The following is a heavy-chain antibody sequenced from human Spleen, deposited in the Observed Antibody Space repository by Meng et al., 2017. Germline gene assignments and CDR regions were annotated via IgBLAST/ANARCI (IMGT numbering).Heavy chain of an antibody. CDR2: IYHGGDT. CDR3: ASWIYSCGWQ. J-gene: IGHJ4*02. D-gene: IGHD6-19*01. Sequence: QRPRPEAGPGLGKPSGTRSLTCVVSGGSISSIDWWSWVRQPPGKGLEWIGEIYHGGDTNYNPSLKSRVTIAIDKSKNQFSLKLSSVTAADTAVYYCASWIYSCGWQWGQGALVTVSS. V-gene: IGHV4/OR15-8*02. CDR1: GGSISSIDW.